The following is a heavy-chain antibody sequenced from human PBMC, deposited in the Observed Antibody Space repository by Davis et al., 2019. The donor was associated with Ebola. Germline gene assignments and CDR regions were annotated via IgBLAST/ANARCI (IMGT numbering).Heavy chain of an antibody. CDR2: IDYRGRS. CDR3: ARGGSPAMFKGVDE. Sequence: ESLKISCTVSGVSIIDHYWSCIRQSPGKGLEWIGHIDYRGRSTYKPSLRSRITMSVDTSKNQFSLKLKSITAADTAVYYCARGGSPAMFKGVDEWGQGTLVTVAS. V-gene: IGHV4-59*11. CDR1: GVSIIDHY. J-gene: IGHJ4*02. D-gene: IGHD2-2*01.